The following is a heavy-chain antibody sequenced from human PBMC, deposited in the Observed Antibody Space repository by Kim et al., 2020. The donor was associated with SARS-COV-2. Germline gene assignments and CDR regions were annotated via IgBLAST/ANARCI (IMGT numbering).Heavy chain of an antibody. Sequence: SETLSLTCAVSGGSISSGGYSWSWIRQPPGKGLEWIGYIYHSGSTYYNPSLKSRVTISVDRSKNQFSLKLSSVTAADTAVYYCARVCSSTSCSDAFDIWGQGTMVTVSS. CDR1: GGSISSGGYS. CDR2: IYHSGST. D-gene: IGHD2-2*01. CDR3: ARVCSSTSCSDAFDI. J-gene: IGHJ3*02. V-gene: IGHV4-30-2*01.